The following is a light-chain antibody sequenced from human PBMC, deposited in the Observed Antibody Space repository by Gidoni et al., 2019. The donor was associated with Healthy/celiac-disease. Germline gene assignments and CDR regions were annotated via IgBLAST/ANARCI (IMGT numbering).Light chain of an antibody. CDR1: NLGDKY. J-gene: IGLJ2*01. CDR2: QDN. CDR3: QAWDSSTVV. V-gene: IGLV3-1*01. Sequence: SYKLTQPPSVSVSPGQTASITCSGDNLGDKYACWYQQRPGQSPVLLIYQDNKRPSGIPERFSGSNSGNTATLTISGTQAMDEADYYCQAWDSSTVVFAGGTKLTVL.